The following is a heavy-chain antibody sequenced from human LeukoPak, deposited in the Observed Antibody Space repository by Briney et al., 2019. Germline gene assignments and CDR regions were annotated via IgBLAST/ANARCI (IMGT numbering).Heavy chain of an antibody. D-gene: IGHD2-15*01. CDR1: GFTFSSYS. V-gene: IGHV3-48*01. J-gene: IGHJ4*02. CDR2: ISSSSSTI. CDR3: AREGEYCSGGSCSTVQK. Sequence: GGSLRLSCAASGFTFSSYSMNWVRQAPGKGLEWVSYISSSSSTIYYADSVKGRFTISRDNAKNSLYLQMNSLRAADTAVYYCAREGEYCSGGSCSTVQKWGQGTLVTVSS.